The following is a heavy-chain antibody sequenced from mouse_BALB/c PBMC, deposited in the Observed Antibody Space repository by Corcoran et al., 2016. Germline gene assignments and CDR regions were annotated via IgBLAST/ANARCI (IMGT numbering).Heavy chain of an antibody. CDR3: ARGGAYDDYVDY. CDR2: IDPANGNT. V-gene: IGHV14-3*02. Sequence: EVQLQQSGAELVKPGASVKLSCTASGFNIKDTYMHWVKQRHEQGLEWIGMIDPANGNTKYDPKFQCKVTITADTSSNTAYLQFSSLTSEDTAVYYCARGGAYDDYVDYWGQGTTLTVSS. D-gene: IGHD2-12*01. CDR1: GFNIKDTY. J-gene: IGHJ2*01.